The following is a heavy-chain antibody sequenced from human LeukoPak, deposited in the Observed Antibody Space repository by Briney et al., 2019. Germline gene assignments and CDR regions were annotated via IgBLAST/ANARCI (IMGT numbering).Heavy chain of an antibody. D-gene: IGHD3-3*01. Sequence: PSETLSLTCAVSGYFISSGYYWGWIRQPPGKGLEWIGSINHSGSTYYNPSLKSRVTISVDTSKNQFSLKLSSVTAADTALYYCARDPWRRLDYWGQGTLVTVSS. V-gene: IGHV4-38-2*02. CDR2: INHSGST. CDR1: GYFISSGYY. J-gene: IGHJ4*02. CDR3: ARDPWRRLDY.